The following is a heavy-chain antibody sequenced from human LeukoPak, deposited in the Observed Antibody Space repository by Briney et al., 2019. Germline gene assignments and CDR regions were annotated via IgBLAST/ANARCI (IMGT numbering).Heavy chain of an antibody. CDR3: ARDCSGGSCYGAFDI. V-gene: IGHV4-30-4*01. CDR2: IYDSGST. Sequence: SETLSLTCTVSGASIRSGDYYWSWIRQPPGKGLEWIGYIYDSGSTYYNPSLKSRITISVDTSENRFSLKLSSVTATDTAVYYWARDCSGGSCYGAFDIWGQGTMVTVSS. J-gene: IGHJ3*02. D-gene: IGHD2-15*01. CDR1: GASIRSGDYY.